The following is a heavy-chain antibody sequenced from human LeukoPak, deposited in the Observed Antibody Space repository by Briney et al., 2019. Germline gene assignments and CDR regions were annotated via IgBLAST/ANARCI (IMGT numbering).Heavy chain of an antibody. CDR2: IIPIFGIA. Sequence: ASVKVSCKASGGTFSSYATSWVRQAPGQGLEWMGRIIPIFGIANYAQKFQGRVTITADKSTSTAYMELSSLRSEDTAVYYCAREKADYFDYWGQGTLVTVSS. CDR3: AREKADYFDY. CDR1: GGTFSSYA. J-gene: IGHJ4*02. V-gene: IGHV1-69*04.